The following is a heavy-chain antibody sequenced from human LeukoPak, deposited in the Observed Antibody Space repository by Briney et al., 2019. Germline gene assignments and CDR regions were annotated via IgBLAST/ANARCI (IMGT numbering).Heavy chain of an antibody. CDR2: IIPIFGTA. D-gene: IGHD2-2*01. Sequence: ASVKVSCKASGGTFSSYAISWVRQAPGQGLEWMGGIIPIFGTANYAQKFQGRVTITTDESTSTAYMELSSLRSEDTAVYYCASGVPAAAAYYYYYYMDVWGKGTAVTVSS. CDR3: ASGVPAAAAYYYYYYMDV. V-gene: IGHV1-69*05. J-gene: IGHJ6*03. CDR1: GGTFSSYA.